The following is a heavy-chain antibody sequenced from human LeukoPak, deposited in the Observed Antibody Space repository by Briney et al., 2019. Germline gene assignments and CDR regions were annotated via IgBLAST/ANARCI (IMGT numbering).Heavy chain of an antibody. CDR1: GFTFSNYA. Sequence: PGGSLRLPCVASGFTFSNYAMSWVRQAPGKGLEWVSAISGSGGSTYYADSVKGRFTISRDNSKNTLYLQMNSLRAEDTAVYYCAKRKCSGGSCAHHYWGQGTLVTVSS. J-gene: IGHJ4*02. CDR3: AKRKCSGGSCAHHY. D-gene: IGHD2-15*01. CDR2: ISGSGGST. V-gene: IGHV3-23*01.